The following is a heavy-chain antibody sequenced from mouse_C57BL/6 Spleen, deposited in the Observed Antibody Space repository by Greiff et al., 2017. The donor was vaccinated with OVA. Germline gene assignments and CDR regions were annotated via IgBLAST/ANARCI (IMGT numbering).Heavy chain of an antibody. D-gene: IGHD1-1*01. CDR1: GYTFTSYW. CDR2: IHPNSGST. J-gene: IGHJ4*01. Sequence: QVQLQQPGAELVKPGASVKLSCKASGYTFTSYWMHWVKQRPGQGLEWIGMIHPNSGSTNYNEKLKSKATLTVDKSSSTAYMQLSSLTSEDSAVYYCAYGSSYVDAMDYWGQGTSVTVSS. V-gene: IGHV1-64*01. CDR3: AYGSSYVDAMDY.